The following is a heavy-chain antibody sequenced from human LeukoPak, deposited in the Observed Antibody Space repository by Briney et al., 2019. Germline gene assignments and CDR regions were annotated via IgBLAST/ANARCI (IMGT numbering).Heavy chain of an antibody. D-gene: IGHD6-19*01. CDR2: IIPILGIA. CDR3: ARSYSSGWPDMDY. V-gene: IGHV1-69*02. CDR1: GGTFSSYT. J-gene: IGHJ4*02. Sequence: ASVKVSCKASGGTFSSYTISWVRQAPGQGLEWMGRIIPILGIANYAQKFQGRVTITADKSTSTAYMELSSLRSEDTAVYYCARSYSSGWPDMDYWGQGTLVTVSS.